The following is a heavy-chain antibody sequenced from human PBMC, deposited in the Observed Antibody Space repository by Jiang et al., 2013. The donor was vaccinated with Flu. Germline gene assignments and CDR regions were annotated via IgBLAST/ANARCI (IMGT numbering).Heavy chain of an antibody. V-gene: IGHV3-23*01. CDR1: GFTFSSYA. Sequence: VQLLESGGGLVQPGGSLRLSCAASGFTFSSYAMSWVRQAPGKGLEWVSAISGSGGSTYYADSVRGRFTISRDNSKNTLYLQMNSLRAEDTAVYYCAIPKGKLGYCSGGSCYGHFQHWGQGTLVTVSS. CDR3: AIPKGKLGYCSGGSCYGHFQH. J-gene: IGHJ1*01. CDR2: ISGSGGST. D-gene: IGHD2-15*01.